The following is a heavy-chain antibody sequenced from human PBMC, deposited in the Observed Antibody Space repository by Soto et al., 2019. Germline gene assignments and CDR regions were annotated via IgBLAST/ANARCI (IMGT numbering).Heavy chain of an antibody. CDR2: MNPNSGNT. CDR3: ARGNEYGGNFDY. D-gene: IGHD2-15*01. J-gene: IGHJ4*02. Sequence: QVQLVQSGAEVKKPGASVKVSCKASVYTFTSYDINWVRQATGQGLESMGWMNPNSGNTAYAQKFQGRVTMTRNTSISTAYMELSSLRSEDTAVYYCARGNEYGGNFDYWGQGTLVTVSS. V-gene: IGHV1-8*01. CDR1: VYTFTSYD.